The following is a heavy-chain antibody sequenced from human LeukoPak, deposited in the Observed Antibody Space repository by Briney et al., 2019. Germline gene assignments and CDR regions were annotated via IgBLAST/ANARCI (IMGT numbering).Heavy chain of an antibody. J-gene: IGHJ4*02. CDR3: ASAAYDSNGYTANHDY. CDR1: GFIVSSNY. V-gene: IGHV3-53*01. D-gene: IGHD3-22*01. CDR2: LYSEGTT. Sequence: GGSLRLSCAASGFIVSSNYMSWVRQAPGKGLEWVSVLYSEGTTYYADSVKGRFTISRDNSKNSLYLQMNNVRAEDTAMYYCASAAYDSNGYTANHDYWGQGTLVTVSS.